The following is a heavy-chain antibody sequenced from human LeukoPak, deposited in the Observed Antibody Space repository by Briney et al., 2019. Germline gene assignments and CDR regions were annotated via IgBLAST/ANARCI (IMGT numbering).Heavy chain of an antibody. J-gene: IGHJ4*02. CDR2: IYTSGST. V-gene: IGHV4-4*07. CDR3: ARDVVAAPGTWDY. D-gene: IGHD6-13*01. CDR1: GDSISNFY. Sequence: SETLSLTCTVSGDSISNFYWSWIRQPAGKGLEWIGRIYTSGSTNYNPSLKSRVTMSVDTSKNQFSLKLSSVTTADTAVYYCARDVVAAPGTWDYWGQGTLVTVSS.